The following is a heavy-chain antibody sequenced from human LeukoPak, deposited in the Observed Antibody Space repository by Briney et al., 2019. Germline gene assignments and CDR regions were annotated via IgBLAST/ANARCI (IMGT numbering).Heavy chain of an antibody. Sequence: PGGSLRLSCAASGFTFDDYAMHWVRQGPGKALEWVSYISWNSASVGYADSVKGRFTISRDSAKNSLYLQINSLTPEDTSLYYWAKAKVGYGLGSYSPFENWGQGIRVPVSS. CDR1: GFTFDDYA. J-gene: IGHJ1*01. CDR3: AKAKVGYGLGSYSPFEN. V-gene: IGHV3-9*01. D-gene: IGHD3-10*01. CDR2: ISWNSASV.